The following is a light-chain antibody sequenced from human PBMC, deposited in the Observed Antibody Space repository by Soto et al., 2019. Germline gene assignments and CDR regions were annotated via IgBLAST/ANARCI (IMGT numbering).Light chain of an antibody. CDR1: QSVNNNY. J-gene: IGKJ3*01. Sequence: EIVLMQSPGTLSLSPGEGATLSCRASQSVNNNYLAWYQQRPGQAPTVLIFDTSRRATGVPDRFSGSGSGKHFTLRISRVEPDDFAVYYCQQYGSSQFTFGPGTKVNI. CDR3: QQYGSSQFT. V-gene: IGKV3-20*01. CDR2: DTS.